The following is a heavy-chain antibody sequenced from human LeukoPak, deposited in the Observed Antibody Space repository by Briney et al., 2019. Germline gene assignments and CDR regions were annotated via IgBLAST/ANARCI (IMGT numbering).Heavy chain of an antibody. V-gene: IGHV3-48*01. CDR2: ISSSSSTI. D-gene: IGHD1-26*01. CDR3: ARDTLLGATGAFDI. Sequence: PGGSLRLSCVVSGFTFNSCWMNWVRQAPGKGLEWVSYISSSSSTIYYADSVKGRFTISRDNAKNSLYLQMNSLRAEDTAVYYCARDTLLGATGAFDIWGQGTMVTVSS. CDR1: GFTFNSCW. J-gene: IGHJ3*02.